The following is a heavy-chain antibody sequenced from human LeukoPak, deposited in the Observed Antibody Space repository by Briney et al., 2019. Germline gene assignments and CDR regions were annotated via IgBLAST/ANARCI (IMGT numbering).Heavy chain of an antibody. Sequence: GASVKVSCKASGGTFSSYAISWVRQAPGQGLEWMGIINPSGGSTSYAQKFQGRVTMTRDMSTSTVYMELSSLRSEDTAVYYCARESIAAAGTPNFDYWGQGTLVTVSS. D-gene: IGHD6-13*01. CDR2: INPSGGST. CDR1: GGTFSSYA. V-gene: IGHV1-46*01. CDR3: ARESIAAAGTPNFDY. J-gene: IGHJ4*02.